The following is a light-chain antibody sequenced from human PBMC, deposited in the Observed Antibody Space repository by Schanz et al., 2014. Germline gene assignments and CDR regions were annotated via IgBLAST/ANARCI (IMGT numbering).Light chain of an antibody. CDR2: EVS. J-gene: IGLJ3*02. CDR1: SSDVGSYDY. V-gene: IGLV2-18*02. CDR3: SSHTSSSTEV. Sequence: QSALIQPPSVSGSPGQSVTISCTGTSSDVGSYDYVSWYQQHPGTVPKLMIYEVSNRPSGVPDRFSGSKSGNTASLTISGLQAEDEAEYYCSSHTSSSTEVFGGGTKLTVL.